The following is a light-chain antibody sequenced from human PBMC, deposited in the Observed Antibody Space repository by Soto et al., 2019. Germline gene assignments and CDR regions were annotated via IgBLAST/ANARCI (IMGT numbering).Light chain of an antibody. CDR2: AAS. CDR3: QKYNKAPWI. CDR1: RDIDNS. V-gene: IGKV1-27*01. Sequence: DIQVTQSPPSLSASVGDRVTITCRASRDIDNSLAWYQQVPGKAPKLLIYAASTLQSGVPSRFRGSGSGTSFILTITSLQPEDVATYYGQKYNKAPWIFGQGTKVDIK. J-gene: IGKJ1*01.